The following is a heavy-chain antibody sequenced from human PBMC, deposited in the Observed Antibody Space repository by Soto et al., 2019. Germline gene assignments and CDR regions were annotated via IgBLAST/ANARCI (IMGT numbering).Heavy chain of an antibody. Sequence: SVKVSCKASGGTFSSYAISWVRQAPGQGLEWMGGIIPIFGTANYAQKFQGRVTITADESTSTAYMELSSLRSEDTAVYYCARPAPVKPASMVRGATSVLSLSYYYYCMDVWGQGTTVTVSS. V-gene: IGHV1-69*13. D-gene: IGHD3-10*01. CDR3: ARPAPVKPASMVRGATSVLSLSYYYYCMDV. J-gene: IGHJ6*02. CDR2: IIPIFGTA. CDR1: GGTFSSYA.